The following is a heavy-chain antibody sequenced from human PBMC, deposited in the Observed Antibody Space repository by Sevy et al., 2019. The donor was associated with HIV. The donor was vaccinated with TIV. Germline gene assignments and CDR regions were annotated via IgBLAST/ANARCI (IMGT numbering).Heavy chain of an antibody. CDR3: ARDQGKDAPMDV. J-gene: IGHJ6*02. D-gene: IGHD6-13*01. V-gene: IGHV3-30*03. CDR1: GFTFSSYG. Sequence: GGSLRLSCAASGFTFSSYGMHWVRQAPGKGLEWVAVISYDGSNKYYADSVKGRFTISRDNSKNTLYLQMNSLRVEDTAVFYCARDQGKDAPMDVWGQGTTVTVSS. CDR2: ISYDGSNK.